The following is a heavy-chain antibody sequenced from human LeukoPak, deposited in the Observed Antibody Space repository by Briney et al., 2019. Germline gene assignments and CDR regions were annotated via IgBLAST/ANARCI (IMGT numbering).Heavy chain of an antibody. CDR1: GYTFTSYD. CDR2: MSPNSGNT. CDR3: ARGPGDYGSGSGDWYY. J-gene: IGHJ4*02. V-gene: IGHV1-8*01. D-gene: IGHD3-10*01. Sequence: ASVKVSCKASGYTFTSYDINWVRQATGQGLEWMGWMSPNSGNTGYAQKFQGRVTMTRNTSISTAYMELSSLRSEDTAVYYCARGPGDYGSGSGDWYYWGQGTLVTVSS.